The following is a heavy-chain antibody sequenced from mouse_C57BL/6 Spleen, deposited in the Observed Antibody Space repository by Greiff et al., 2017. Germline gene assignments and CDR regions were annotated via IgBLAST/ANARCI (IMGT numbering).Heavy chain of an antibody. V-gene: IGHV3-6*01. Sequence: EVQLVESGPGLVKPSQSLSLTCSVTGYSITSGYYWNWIRQFPGNKLEWMGYISYDGSNNYNPSLKNRISINRDTSKNQFFLKLNSVTTEDTATYYCARIGTGYAMDYWGQGTSVTVSS. D-gene: IGHD4-1*01. CDR3: ARIGTGYAMDY. CDR1: GYSITSGYY. J-gene: IGHJ4*01. CDR2: ISYDGSN.